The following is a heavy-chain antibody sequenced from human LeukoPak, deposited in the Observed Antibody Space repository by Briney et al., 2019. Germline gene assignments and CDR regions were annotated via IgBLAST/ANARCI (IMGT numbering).Heavy chain of an antibody. Sequence: PGRSLRLSCAASGLTFSSYWMHWVRQAPGKGLVCVSRIKSDGSSTSYADSVKGRFTISRDDAKNTLYLQMNSLRAEDTAVYYCARAYNSHFDYWGQGALVTVSS. J-gene: IGHJ4*02. CDR1: GLTFSSYW. CDR2: IKSDGSST. CDR3: ARAYNSHFDY. D-gene: IGHD1-1*01. V-gene: IGHV3-74*01.